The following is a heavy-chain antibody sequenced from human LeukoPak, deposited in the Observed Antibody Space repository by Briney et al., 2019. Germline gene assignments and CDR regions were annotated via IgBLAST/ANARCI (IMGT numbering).Heavy chain of an antibody. D-gene: IGHD6-13*01. CDR1: GGSFSSSGYY. J-gene: IGHJ2*01. CDR3: ARAGSSWYPLSGYFDL. Sequence: SETLSLTCSVSGGSFSSSGYYWSWIRQPPGKGLEWIGYIYYSGSTNYNPSLKSRVTISVDTSKNQFSLKLSSVTAADTAVYYCARAGSSWYPLSGYFDLWGRGTLVTVSS. CDR2: IYYSGST. V-gene: IGHV4-61*08.